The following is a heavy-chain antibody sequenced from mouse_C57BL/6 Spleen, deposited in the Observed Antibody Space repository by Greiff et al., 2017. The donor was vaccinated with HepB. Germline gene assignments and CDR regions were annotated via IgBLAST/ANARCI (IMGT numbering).Heavy chain of an antibody. D-gene: IGHD1-1*01. CDR2: IWTGGGT. V-gene: IGHV2-9-1*01. J-gene: IGHJ1*03. Sequence: VKLMESGPGLVAPSQSLSITCTVSGFSLTSYAISWVRQPPGKGLEWLGVIWTGGGTNYNSALKSRLSISKDNSKSQVFLKMNSLQTDDTARYYCARIIYYYGSSPYWYFDVWGTGTTVTVSS. CDR1: GFSLTSYA. CDR3: ARIIYYYGSSPYWYFDV.